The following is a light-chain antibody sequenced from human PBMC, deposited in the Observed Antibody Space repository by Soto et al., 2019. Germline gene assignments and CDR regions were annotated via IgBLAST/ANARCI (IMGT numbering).Light chain of an antibody. CDR3: QQRSNWWT. CDR2: DAS. CDR1: QSISNY. Sequence: EIVLTQSPATLSLSPGERATLSCRASQSISNYLAWYQQKPGQAPRLLIYDASNRATGVPARFSGSGSGTDFALTISSLEPEDFAVYYCQQRSNWWTFGQGTKVEIK. V-gene: IGKV3-11*01. J-gene: IGKJ1*01.